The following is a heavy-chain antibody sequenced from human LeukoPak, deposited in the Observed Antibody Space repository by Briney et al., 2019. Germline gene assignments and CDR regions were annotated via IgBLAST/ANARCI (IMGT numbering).Heavy chain of an antibody. CDR3: ARVGYDSSGFVAFDI. CDR2: INYSGST. CDR1: GGSISSYY. J-gene: IGHJ3*02. D-gene: IGHD3-22*01. V-gene: IGHV4-59*12. Sequence: PSETLSLTCTVSGGSISSYYWSWIRQPPGKGLEWIGYINYSGSTNYNPSLKSRVTISVDTSKNQFSLKLSSVTAADTAVYYCARVGYDSSGFVAFDIWGQGTMVTVSS.